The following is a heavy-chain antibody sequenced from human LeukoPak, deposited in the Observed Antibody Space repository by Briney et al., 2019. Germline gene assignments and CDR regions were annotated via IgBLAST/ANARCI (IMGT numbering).Heavy chain of an antibody. J-gene: IGHJ4*02. D-gene: IGHD6-13*01. CDR2: ITGSGGST. CDR1: GVTFSNHA. CDR3: ARDLTAAGTTWGY. Sequence: GGSLRLSCAASGVTFSNHAMSWVRQAPGKGLEWVSGITGSGGSTYHAESVKGRFTISRDNAKNSLYLQMNSLRAEDTAVYYCARDLTAAGTTWGYWGQGTLVTVSS. V-gene: IGHV3-23*01.